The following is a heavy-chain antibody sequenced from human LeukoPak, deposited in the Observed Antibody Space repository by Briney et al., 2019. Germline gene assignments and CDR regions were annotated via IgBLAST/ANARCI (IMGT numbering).Heavy chain of an antibody. V-gene: IGHV4-39*07. CDR3: ARGRAAAGSYMDV. CDR2: INHSGST. CDR1: GGSISSSSYY. Sequence: PSETLSLTCTVSGGSISSSSYYWGWIRQPPGKGLEWIGEINHSGSTNYNPSLKSRVTISVDTSKNQFSLKLSSVTAADTAVYYCARGRAAAGSYMDVWGKGTTVTVSS. J-gene: IGHJ6*03. D-gene: IGHD6-13*01.